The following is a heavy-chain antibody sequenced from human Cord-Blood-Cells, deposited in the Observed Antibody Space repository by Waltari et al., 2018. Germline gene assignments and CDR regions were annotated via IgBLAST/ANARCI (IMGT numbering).Heavy chain of an antibody. V-gene: IGHV4-59*01. D-gene: IGHD6-19*01. J-gene: IGHJ4*02. Sequence: QVQLQESGPGLVKPSETLSLTCTVSGGSISSYYWSWIRQPPGKGLEWIGYISYSGSTNYNPSLKSRVTISVDTSKNQFSLKLSSVTAADTAVYYCARSWVSSGWYVDYWGQGTLVTVSS. CDR3: ARSWVSSGWYVDY. CDR2: ISYSGST. CDR1: GGSISSYY.